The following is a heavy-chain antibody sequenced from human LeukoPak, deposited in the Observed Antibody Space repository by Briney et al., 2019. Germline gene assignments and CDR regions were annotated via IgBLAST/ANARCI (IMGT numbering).Heavy chain of an antibody. Sequence: ASQTLSLTCAVSGGSISSGGYSWSWIRQPPGKGLEWIGYIYHSGSTYYNPSLKSRVTISVDRPKNQFSLKLSSVTAADTAVYYCTRDLRQKRGYSGYDGPQGGWFDPWGQGTLVTVSS. V-gene: IGHV4-30-2*01. D-gene: IGHD5-12*01. J-gene: IGHJ5*02. CDR1: GGSISSGGYS. CDR2: IYHSGST. CDR3: TRDLRQKRGYSGYDGPQGGWFDP.